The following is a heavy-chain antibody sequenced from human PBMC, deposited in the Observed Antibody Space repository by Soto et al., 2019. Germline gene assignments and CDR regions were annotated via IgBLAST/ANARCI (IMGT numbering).Heavy chain of an antibody. D-gene: IGHD2-2*01. CDR3: TRSAYMDV. CDR2: ISSGSSTI. CDR1: GFTFRTYA. V-gene: IGHV3-48*01. Sequence: GGSLRLSCAASGFTFRTYAMSWVRQAPGKGLEWVSYISSGSSTIYYADSVKGRFTISRDNAKNSLYLQMDSLRAEDTAVYYATRSAYMDVWGTGTTVTVSS. J-gene: IGHJ6*03.